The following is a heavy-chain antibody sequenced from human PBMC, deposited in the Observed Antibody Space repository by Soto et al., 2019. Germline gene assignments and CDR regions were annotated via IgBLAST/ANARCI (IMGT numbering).Heavy chain of an antibody. CDR2: IYYSGST. CDR1: GGSISSYY. D-gene: IGHD3-3*01. V-gene: IGHV4-59*08. CDR3: AQTSRSLFDP. J-gene: IGHJ5*02. Sequence: SETLSLTCTVSGGSISSYYWSWIRQPPGKGLEWIGYIYYSGSTNYNPSLKSRVTISVDTSKNQFSLKLSSVTAADTAVYYCAQTSRSLFDPWGQGTLVTVSS.